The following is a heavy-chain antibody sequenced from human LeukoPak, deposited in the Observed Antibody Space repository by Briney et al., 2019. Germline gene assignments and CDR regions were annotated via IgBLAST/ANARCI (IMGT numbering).Heavy chain of an antibody. Sequence: ASVKVSCKASGYTFTSYDINWVRQATGQGLEWMGWMNPNSGNTGYAQKFQGRVTITRNTSISTAYMELSSLRSEDTAVYYCARESSGWYGPSFDCWGQGTLVTVSS. CDR3: ARESSGWYGPSFDC. CDR1: GYTFTSYD. J-gene: IGHJ4*02. V-gene: IGHV1-8*03. CDR2: MNPNSGNT. D-gene: IGHD6-19*01.